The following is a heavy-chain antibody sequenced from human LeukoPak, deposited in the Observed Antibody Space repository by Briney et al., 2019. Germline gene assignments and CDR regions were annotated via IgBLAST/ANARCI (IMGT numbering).Heavy chain of an antibody. D-gene: IGHD3-3*01. CDR1: GFTFSDYY. CDR3: ARHWADAFWSGYYLHYYYMDV. J-gene: IGHJ6*03. V-gene: IGHV3-11*04. Sequence: GGSLRLSCAASGFTFSDYYMSWIRQAPGKGLQWVSYISSSGSTKYYADSVKGRFTISRDNAKNSLYLQMNSLRAEDTAVYYCARHWADAFWSGYYLHYYYMDVWGKGTTVTVSS. CDR2: ISSSGSTK.